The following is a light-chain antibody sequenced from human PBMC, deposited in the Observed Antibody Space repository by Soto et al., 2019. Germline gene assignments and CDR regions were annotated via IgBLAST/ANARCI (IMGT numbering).Light chain of an antibody. Sequence: QSVLTQPASVSGSPGQSITISCTGASSDVIGSNHVSWYQHHPGKAPKVIIYEVTYRPSGVSNRFSGSKSGYTASLTISGLQAEDEGDYYCNSQTSSGIRVFGTGTKLTVL. CDR1: SSDVIGSNH. CDR2: EVT. CDR3: NSQTSSGIRV. J-gene: IGLJ1*01. V-gene: IGLV2-14*01.